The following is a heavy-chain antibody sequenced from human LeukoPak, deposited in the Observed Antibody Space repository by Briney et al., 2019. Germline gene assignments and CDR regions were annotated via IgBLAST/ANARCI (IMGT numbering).Heavy chain of an antibody. D-gene: IGHD3-10*01. CDR3: ARDGSGSYYPHYNWFDP. CDR2: IYTSGST. Sequence: PSETLSLTCTVSGGSISSYYWSWIRQPAGKGLEWIGRIYTSGSTNYNPSLKSRVTMSVDTSKNQFSLKLSSVTAADTAVYYCARDGSGSYYPHYNWFDPWGQGTLVTVSS. V-gene: IGHV4-4*07. J-gene: IGHJ5*02. CDR1: GGSISSYY.